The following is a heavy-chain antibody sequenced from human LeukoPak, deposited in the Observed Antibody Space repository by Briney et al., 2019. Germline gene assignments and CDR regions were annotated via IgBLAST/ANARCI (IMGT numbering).Heavy chain of an antibody. V-gene: IGHV1-69*05. Sequence: ASVKVSCKASGGTFSNYGISWVRQAPGQGLEWMGGIIPIFGTANYAQKFQGRVTMTRDMSTSTVYMELSSLRSEDTAVYYCTKYGHSPYFDSWGQGTLVTVSS. CDR3: TKYGHSPYFDS. CDR2: IIPIFGTA. J-gene: IGHJ4*02. D-gene: IGHD4-17*01. CDR1: GGTFSNYG.